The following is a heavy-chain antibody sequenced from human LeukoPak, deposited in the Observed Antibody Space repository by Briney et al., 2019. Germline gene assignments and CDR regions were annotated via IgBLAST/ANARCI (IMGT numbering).Heavy chain of an antibody. Sequence: GGSLRLSCAASGFTFSSYGMHWVRQAPGKGLEWVAVIWYDGSNKYYADSVKGRFTISRDNSKNTLYLQVNSLRAEDTAVYYCASTMVRGRPYYYYGMDVWGQGTTVTVSS. CDR1: GFTFSSYG. D-gene: IGHD3-10*01. V-gene: IGHV3-33*01. CDR3: ASTMVRGRPYYYYGMDV. CDR2: IWYDGSNK. J-gene: IGHJ6*02.